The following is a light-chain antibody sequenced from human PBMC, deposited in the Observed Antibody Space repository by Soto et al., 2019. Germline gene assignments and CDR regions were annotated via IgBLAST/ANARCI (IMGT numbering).Light chain of an antibody. J-gene: IGKJ5*01. CDR2: DAS. CDR1: QSVSSY. CDR3: QQRSNWPVT. Sequence: EIVLTQSPDTLSLSPGERATLSCRASQSVSSYLAWYQQKPGQAPRLLIYDASNRATGIPARFSGSGSGTDFALTISSLEPEDFAVSYCQQRSNWPVTFCQGTRLEI. V-gene: IGKV3-11*01.